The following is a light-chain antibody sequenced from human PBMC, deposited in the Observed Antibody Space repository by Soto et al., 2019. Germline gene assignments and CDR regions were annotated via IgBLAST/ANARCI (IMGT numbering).Light chain of an antibody. J-gene: IGKJ1*01. Sequence: DLQMTQSPSSLSASVGDRFTITGRESQSISSYLNWYQQKPGKAPKLLIYAASSLQSGVPSRFSGSGSGTDFTLTISSLQPEDFATYYCQQSYSTWTFGQGTKVEIK. V-gene: IGKV1-39*01. CDR3: QQSYSTWT. CDR1: QSISSY. CDR2: AAS.